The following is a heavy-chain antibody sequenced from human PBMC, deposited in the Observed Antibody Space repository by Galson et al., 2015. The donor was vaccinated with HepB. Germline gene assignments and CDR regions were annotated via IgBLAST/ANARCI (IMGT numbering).Heavy chain of an antibody. V-gene: IGHV4-4*02. Sequence: ETLSLTCAVSGDSISTLNWWSWVRQPPGKGLEWIGDIYHSGSTNYNPSLKSRVTVSIDKSKNHFSLNLTSVTAADTAVYYCARREMITRVDAFDFWGQGTMVTVSS. CDR1: GDSISTLNW. D-gene: IGHD1-20*01. CDR2: IYHSGST. J-gene: IGHJ3*01. CDR3: ARREMITRVDAFDF.